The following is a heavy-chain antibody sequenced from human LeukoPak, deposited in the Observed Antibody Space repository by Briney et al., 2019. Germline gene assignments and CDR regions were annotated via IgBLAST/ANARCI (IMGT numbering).Heavy chain of an antibody. Sequence: PGRSLRLSCAASGFTFTDYWMSWVRQAPGKGLEWVANIKQDGSEKYYVDSVKGRFTISRDNAKNSLYLQMNSLRAEDTAVYYCARDAAVTGFDYWGQGTLVTVSS. J-gene: IGHJ4*02. V-gene: IGHV3-7*01. CDR2: IKQDGSEK. D-gene: IGHD4-17*01. CDR1: GFTFTDYW. CDR3: ARDAAVTGFDY.